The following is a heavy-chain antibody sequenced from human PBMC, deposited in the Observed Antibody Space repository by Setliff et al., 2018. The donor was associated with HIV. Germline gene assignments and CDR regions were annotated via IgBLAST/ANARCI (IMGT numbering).Heavy chain of an antibody. CDR2: ILSTGERT. CDR3: AKADTSGWYPHFQF. Sequence: PGGSLRLSCAASGFTVSNDYMSWVRQAPGEGLEWVSAILSTGERTFYADSVKGRFTISRDNSKNTLYLQMNSLGAEDTAVYYCAKADTSGWYPHFQFWGQGTLVTVSS. CDR1: GFTVSNDY. V-gene: IGHV3-66*01. J-gene: IGHJ4*02. D-gene: IGHD6-19*01.